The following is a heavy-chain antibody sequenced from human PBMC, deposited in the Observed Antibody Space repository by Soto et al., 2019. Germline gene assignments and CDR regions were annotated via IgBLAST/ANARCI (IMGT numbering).Heavy chain of an antibody. J-gene: IGHJ4*02. CDR1: GGSFSGYY. V-gene: IGHV4-34*01. CDR3: ARKVTSYCSSTSCPYCFDY. CDR2: INHSGST. D-gene: IGHD2-2*01. Sequence: PSETLSLTCAVYGGSFSGYYWSWIRQPPGKGLEWIGEINHSGSTNYNPSLKSRVTISVDTSKNQFSLKLSSVTAADTAVYYCARKVTSYCSSTSCPYCFDYWGQGTLVTVSS.